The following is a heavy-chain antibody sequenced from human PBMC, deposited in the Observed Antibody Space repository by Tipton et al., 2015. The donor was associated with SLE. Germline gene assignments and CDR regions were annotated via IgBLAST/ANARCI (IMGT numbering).Heavy chain of an antibody. CDR1: GYTFTTYD. V-gene: IGHV1-8*01. D-gene: IGHD3-10*01. J-gene: IGHJ5*02. Sequence: QLVQSGAEVKKPGASLKVSCKASGYTFTTYDINWVRQATGQGLEWMGWMNPDSGETGYAQKFQGRVTMTRDTSVSTAYMELSRLQSDDTAVYYCVRELGNNFGSGTEPVGNWFDPWGQGTLVIVSS. CDR2: MNPDSGET. CDR3: VRELGNNFGSGTEPVGNWFDP.